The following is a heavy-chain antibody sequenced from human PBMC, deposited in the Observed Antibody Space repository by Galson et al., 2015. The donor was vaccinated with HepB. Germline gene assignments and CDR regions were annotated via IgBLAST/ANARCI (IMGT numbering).Heavy chain of an antibody. J-gene: IGHJ4*02. V-gene: IGHV1-69*02. Sequence: SVKVSCKASGGTFSSYTISWVRQAPGQGLEWMGRIIPILGIANYAQKFQGRVTITADKSTSTAYMELSSLRSEDTAVYYCASLPRAIAQSPSATSWGQGTLVTVSS. CDR2: IIPILGIA. D-gene: IGHD2-2*01. CDR1: GGTFSSYT. CDR3: ASLPRAIAQSPSATS.